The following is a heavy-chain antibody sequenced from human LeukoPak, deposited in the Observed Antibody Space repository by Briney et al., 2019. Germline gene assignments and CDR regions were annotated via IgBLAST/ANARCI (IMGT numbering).Heavy chain of an antibody. CDR2: TCFMFIWKT. CDR1: GDNLSSDRDA. J-gene: IGHJ5*02. D-gene: IGHD6-19*01. V-gene: IGHV6-1*01. CDR3: ARAGHGSHWFDP. Sequence: LQTLSLTCALSGDNLSSDRDAWHWIRQSPSGGLEWLGRTCFMFIWKTEYAVSLQGRATVYADTSKNQFSLHLNSVTPEDTAVYFCARAGHGSHWFDPWGQGALGTVSS.